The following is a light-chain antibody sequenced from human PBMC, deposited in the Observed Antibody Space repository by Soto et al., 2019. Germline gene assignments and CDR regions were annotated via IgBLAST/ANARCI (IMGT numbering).Light chain of an antibody. CDR2: DGS. V-gene: IGKV3-11*01. Sequence: EIVLTQSPATLSLSPGERATLSCRASQSVSNLLAWFQQRPGQAPRLLIYDGSNRATGIPARFSGSGSGTDFTLTVSSLEPEDFAVYYCQQRSDWPLTFGGGTRFEI. CDR3: QQRSDWPLT. CDR1: QSVSNL. J-gene: IGKJ4*01.